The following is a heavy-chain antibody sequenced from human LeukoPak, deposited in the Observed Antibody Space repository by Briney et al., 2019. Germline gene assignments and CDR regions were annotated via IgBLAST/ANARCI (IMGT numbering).Heavy chain of an antibody. Sequence: NASETLSLTCTVSGGSINSDFWTWIRQPPGKGLEWIGNVYYSGTTNYNPSLKSRVSISVDTSKSQFFLKLTSVTAADTAVYYCAREVVLLSTFGVAPRGTWVDPWGQGTLVTVSS. J-gene: IGHJ5*02. D-gene: IGHD3-3*01. CDR3: AREVVLLSTFGVAPRGTWVDP. V-gene: IGHV4-59*01. CDR1: GGSINSDF. CDR2: VYYSGTT.